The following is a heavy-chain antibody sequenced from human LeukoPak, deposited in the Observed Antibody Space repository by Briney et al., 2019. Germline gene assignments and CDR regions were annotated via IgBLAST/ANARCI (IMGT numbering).Heavy chain of an antibody. CDR3: ARAPLPRSWFDP. CDR1: GGSFSGYY. Sequence: SETLSLTCAVYGGSFSGYYWSWIRQPPGKGLEWIGEINHSGSTNYNPSLKSRVTISVDTSKNQLSLKLSSVTAADTAVYYCARAPLPRSWFDPWGQGTLVTVSS. CDR2: INHSGST. V-gene: IGHV4-34*01. J-gene: IGHJ5*02.